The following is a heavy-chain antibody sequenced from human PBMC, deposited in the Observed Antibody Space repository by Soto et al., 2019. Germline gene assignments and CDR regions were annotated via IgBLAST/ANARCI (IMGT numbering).Heavy chain of an antibody. CDR3: ARESRIVGATGPFDY. CDR2: IDSSSSYT. D-gene: IGHD1-26*01. Sequence: QVQLVESGGGLVKPGGSLRLSCAASGFTFSDYYMSWIRQAPGKGLEWVSYIDSSSSYTNYADSVKGRFTISRDNAKNSLCLPMNSLRAEDTAVYYCARESRIVGATGPFDYWGQGTLVTVSS. CDR1: GFTFSDYY. V-gene: IGHV3-11*05. J-gene: IGHJ4*02.